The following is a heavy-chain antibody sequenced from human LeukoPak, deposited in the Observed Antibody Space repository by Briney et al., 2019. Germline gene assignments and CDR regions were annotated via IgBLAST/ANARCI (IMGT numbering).Heavy chain of an antibody. CDR3: AREVSSSWYGIDY. V-gene: IGHV1-2*02. D-gene: IGHD6-13*01. Sequence: ASVKVSCKASGYTFTGYYMHWVRQAPGQGLEWMGWINPNSGGTNYAQKFQGRVTMTRDTSISTAYMELSRLRSDDTAVYYCAREVSSSWYGIDYWGQGTLVTVSS. CDR2: INPNSGGT. CDR1: GYTFTGYY. J-gene: IGHJ4*02.